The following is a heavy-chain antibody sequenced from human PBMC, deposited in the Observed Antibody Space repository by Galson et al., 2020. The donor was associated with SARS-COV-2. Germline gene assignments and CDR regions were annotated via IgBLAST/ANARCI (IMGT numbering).Heavy chain of an antibody. Sequence: SETLSLTCTVSGDSISSYYWSWIRQPAGKGLEWIGRIYTGGSTNYNPSLKSRVTMSADTSKNQFSLRLSSVTAADTAVYYCASDAPRSYCRGISCTNWVDPWGQGTLVTVSS. CDR3: ASDAPRSYCRGISCTNWVDP. V-gene: IGHV4-4*07. J-gene: IGHJ5*02. CDR2: IYTGGST. D-gene: IGHD2-15*01. CDR1: GDSISSYY.